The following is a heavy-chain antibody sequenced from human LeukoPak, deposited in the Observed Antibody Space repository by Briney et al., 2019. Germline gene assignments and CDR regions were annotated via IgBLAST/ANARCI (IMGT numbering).Heavy chain of an antibody. D-gene: IGHD2/OR15-2a*01. CDR1: GYTFTRYT. Sequence: GASVKVSCKASGYTFTRYTMTWVRQAPGQGLEWMGWINTNTGNPTYAQGFTGRFVFSLDTSVSTAYLQISSLKAEDSGVYYCARDYNSASAYWGQGTLVTVSS. CDR2: INTNTGNP. CDR3: ARDYNSASAY. J-gene: IGHJ4*02. V-gene: IGHV7-4-1*02.